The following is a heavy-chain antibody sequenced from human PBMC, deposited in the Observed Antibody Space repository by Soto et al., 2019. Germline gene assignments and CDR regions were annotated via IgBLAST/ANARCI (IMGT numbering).Heavy chain of an antibody. CDR2: IYYSGST. V-gene: IGHV4-39*01. Sequence: QLQLQESGPGLVKPSETLSLTCTVSGGSISSSSYYWGWIRQPPGKGLEWIGSIYYSGSTYYNPSLKSRVTISVDTSKNQFSLKLSSVTAADTAVYYCARHGDMGYFDYWGQGTLVTVSS. D-gene: IGHD2-15*01. J-gene: IGHJ4*02. CDR1: GGSISSSSYY. CDR3: ARHGDMGYFDY.